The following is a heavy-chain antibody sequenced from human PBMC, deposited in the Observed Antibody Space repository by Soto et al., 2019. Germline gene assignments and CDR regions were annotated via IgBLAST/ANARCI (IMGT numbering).Heavy chain of an antibody. CDR1: GGSISSYY. Sequence: SSETLSLTCTVSGGSISSYYWSWIRQPAGKGLEWIGRIYTSGSTNYNPSLKSRVTMSVDTSKNQFSLKLSSVTAADTAVYYCARACSSNSCYDLFDYWGQGTLVTVSS. D-gene: IGHD2-2*01. CDR2: IYTSGST. CDR3: ARACSSNSCYDLFDY. V-gene: IGHV4-4*07. J-gene: IGHJ4*02.